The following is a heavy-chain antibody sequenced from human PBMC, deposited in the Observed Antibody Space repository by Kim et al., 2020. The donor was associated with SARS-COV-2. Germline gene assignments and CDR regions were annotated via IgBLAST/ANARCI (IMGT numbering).Heavy chain of an antibody. D-gene: IGHD3-16*01. Sequence: SETLSLTCAVYGGSFSGYYWSWIRQPPGKGLEWIGEINHSGSTNYNPSLKSRVTISVDTSKNQFSLKLSSVTAADTAVYYCARGHSFHRQHAGYWGQGTLVTVSS. V-gene: IGHV4-34*01. CDR3: ARGHSFHRQHAGY. CDR2: INHSGST. J-gene: IGHJ4*02. CDR1: GGSFSGYY.